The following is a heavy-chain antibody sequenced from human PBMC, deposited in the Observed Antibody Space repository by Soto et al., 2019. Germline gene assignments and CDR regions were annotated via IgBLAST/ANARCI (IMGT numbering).Heavy chain of an antibody. J-gene: IGHJ4*02. CDR2: IYSGGSP. V-gene: IGHV3-66*01. CDR3: ASSYYDSSGYSPYFDD. D-gene: IGHD3-22*01. Sequence: GGSLRLSCAASGFTVSSNYMSWVRQAPGKGLEWVSVIYSGGSPYYADSVKGRFTISRHNSKNTLYLQMNSLRAEDTAVYYCASSYYDSSGYSPYFDDWGQGTLVTVSS. CDR1: GFTVSSNY.